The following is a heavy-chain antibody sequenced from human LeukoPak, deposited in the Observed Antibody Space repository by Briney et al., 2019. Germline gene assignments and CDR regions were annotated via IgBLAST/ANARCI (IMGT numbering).Heavy chain of an antibody. J-gene: IGHJ4*02. V-gene: IGHV3-53*01. D-gene: IGHD3-22*01. CDR1: GFTVSGNY. Sequence: GGSLRLSCAASGFTVSGNYMSWVRRAPGKGLEWVSVIYSGGSTYYADSVKGRFTISRDNSKNTLYLQMNSLRAEDTAVYYCARAYYYDSSGYYYHSWAFDYWGQGTLVTVSS. CDR2: IYSGGST. CDR3: ARAYYYDSSGYYYHSWAFDY.